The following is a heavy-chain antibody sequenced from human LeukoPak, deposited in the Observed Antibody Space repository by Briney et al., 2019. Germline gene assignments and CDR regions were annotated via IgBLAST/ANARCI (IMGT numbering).Heavy chain of an antibody. D-gene: IGHD2-15*01. Sequence: ESLKISCEGSGYTFTNYWIAWVRQMPGKGLEWMGIIYPGDADTRYSPSFQGQVTISADKSISTAYLQWSSLKASDTAMYYCARRAAGFDYWGQGTLVTVSS. V-gene: IGHV5-51*01. CDR1: GYTFTNYW. CDR2: IYPGDADT. CDR3: ARRAAGFDY. J-gene: IGHJ4*02.